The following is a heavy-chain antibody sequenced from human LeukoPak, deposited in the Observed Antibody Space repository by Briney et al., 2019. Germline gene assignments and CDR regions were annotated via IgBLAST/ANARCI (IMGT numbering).Heavy chain of an antibody. CDR2: INPSGGST. CDR1: GYTFTGYY. CDR3: ARDELVFLEAKRYYYYGMDV. V-gene: IGHV1-46*01. J-gene: IGHJ6*02. D-gene: IGHD3-3*02. Sequence: ASVKVSCKASGYTFTGYYMHWVRQAPGQGLEWMGIINPSGGSTSYAQKFQGRVTMTRDTSTSTVYMELSSLRSEDTAVYYCARDELVFLEAKRYYYYGMDVWGQGTTVTVSS.